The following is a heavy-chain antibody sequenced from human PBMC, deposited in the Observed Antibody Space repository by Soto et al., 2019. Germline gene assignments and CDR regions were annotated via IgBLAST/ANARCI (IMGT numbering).Heavy chain of an antibody. CDR2: IIPIFGTA. CDR1: GGTFSSYA. D-gene: IGHD6-13*01. V-gene: IGHV1-69*13. Sequence: EASVKVSCKASGGTFSSYAISWVRQAPGQGLEWMRGIIPIFGTANYAQKFQGRVTITADESTSTAYMELSSLRSEDTAVYYCARDSVAAAAGLLWGQGTLVTVSS. CDR3: ARDSVAAAAGLL. J-gene: IGHJ4*02.